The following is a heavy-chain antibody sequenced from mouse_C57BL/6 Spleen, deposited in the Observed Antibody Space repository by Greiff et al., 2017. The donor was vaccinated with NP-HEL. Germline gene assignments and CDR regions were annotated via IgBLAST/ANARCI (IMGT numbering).Heavy chain of an antibody. D-gene: IGHD1-1*01. Sequence: QVQLQQPGAELVMPGASVKLSCKASGYTFTSYWMHWVKQRPGQGLEWIGEIDPSDSYTNYNQKFKGKSTLTVDKSSSTAYMQLSSLTSEDSAVYYCARTDITTVVATPYFDYWGQGTTLTVSS. CDR1: GYTFTSYW. CDR3: ARTDITTVVATPYFDY. CDR2: IDPSDSYT. J-gene: IGHJ2*01. V-gene: IGHV1-69*01.